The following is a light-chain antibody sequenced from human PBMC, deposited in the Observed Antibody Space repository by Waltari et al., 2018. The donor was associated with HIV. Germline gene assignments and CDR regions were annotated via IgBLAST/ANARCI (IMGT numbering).Light chain of an antibody. CDR3: QQYNNWPPWT. V-gene: IGKV3-15*01. CDR1: QSVSSN. Sequence: EIVMTQSPATLSVSPGERATLSCRASQSVSSNLAWYQQKPGQAPRCLIYGASTRATGIPARFSGSGSGTEFTLTISSLQSEDFSVYYCQQYNNWPPWTFGQGTKVEIK. CDR2: GAS. J-gene: IGKJ1*01.